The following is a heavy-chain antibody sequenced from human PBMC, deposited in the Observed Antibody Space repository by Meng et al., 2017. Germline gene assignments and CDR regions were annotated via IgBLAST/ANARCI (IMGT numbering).Heavy chain of an antibody. V-gene: IGHV3-33*01. CDR2: IWYDGSNK. D-gene: IGHD3-16*02. J-gene: IGHJ5*01. CDR1: GFTFSSYG. CDR3: ARDRYYDYVWGSYRYNDWFDP. Sequence: GGSLRLSCAASGFTFSSYGMHWVRQAPGKGLEWVAVIWYDGSNKYYAGSVKGRFTISRDNSKNTLYLQMNSLRAEDTAVYYCARDRYYDYVWGSYRYNDWFDPWGQGTRVTVSS.